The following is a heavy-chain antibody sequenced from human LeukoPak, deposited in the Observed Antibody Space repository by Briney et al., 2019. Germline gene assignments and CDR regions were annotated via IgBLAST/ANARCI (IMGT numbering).Heavy chain of an antibody. CDR3: ARRMVRGGSLDY. Sequence: SETLSLTCTVSGGSISTSNYYWDWIRQPPGKGLEWIASIYYSGNIYYNPSLKSRVAISLDMSKNQFSLSLSSVAATDTGVYYCARRMVRGGSLDYWGQGTLVTVSS. CDR1: GGSISTSNYY. V-gene: IGHV4-39*01. D-gene: IGHD3-10*01. CDR2: IYYSGNI. J-gene: IGHJ4*02.